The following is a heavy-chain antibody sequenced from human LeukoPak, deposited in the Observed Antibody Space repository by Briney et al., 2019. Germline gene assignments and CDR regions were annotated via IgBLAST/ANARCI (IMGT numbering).Heavy chain of an antibody. Sequence: GASVKVSCKASGGTFSSYAISWVRQAPGQGLEWMGIINPSGGSTSYAQKFQGRVTMTRDTSTSTVYMELSSLRSEDTAVYYCARGGGRDGILRYFDWFDYWGQGTLVTVSS. CDR3: ARGGGRDGILRYFDWFDY. CDR2: INPSGGST. D-gene: IGHD3-9*01. V-gene: IGHV1-46*01. CDR1: GGTFSSYA. J-gene: IGHJ4*02.